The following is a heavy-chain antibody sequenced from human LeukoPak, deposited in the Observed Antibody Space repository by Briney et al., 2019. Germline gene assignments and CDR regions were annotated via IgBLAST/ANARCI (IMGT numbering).Heavy chain of an antibody. CDR3: AKARLAAHYYYGRDV. CDR2: ISYDGSNK. V-gene: IGHV3-30*18. Sequence: GGSLRLSCAASGFTFSSYGMHWVRQAPGKGLEWVAVISYDGSNKYYADSVKGRFTISRDNSKNTLYLQMNSLRGEDTAVYYCAKARLAAHYYYGRDVWGQGNTDTV. CDR1: GFTFSSYG. J-gene: IGHJ6*02. D-gene: IGHD6-25*01.